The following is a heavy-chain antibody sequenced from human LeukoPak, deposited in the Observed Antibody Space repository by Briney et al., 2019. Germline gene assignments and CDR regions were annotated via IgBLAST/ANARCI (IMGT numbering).Heavy chain of an antibody. D-gene: IGHD3-22*01. CDR1: GGSISSSSYY. V-gene: IGHV4-39*01. J-gene: IGHJ4*02. Sequence: PSETLSLTCTVSGGSISSSSYYWGWIRQPPGKGLEWIGSIFYSGSTYYYPSLKSRVTISVATSKNQFSLNLSSVTAADTAVYYCARLYYDSSGYYQICYFDYWGQGTLVTVSS. CDR2: IFYSGST. CDR3: ARLYYDSSGYYQICYFDY.